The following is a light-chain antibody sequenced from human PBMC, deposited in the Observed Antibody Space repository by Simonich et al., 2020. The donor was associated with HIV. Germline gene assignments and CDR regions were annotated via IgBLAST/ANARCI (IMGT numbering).Light chain of an antibody. V-gene: IGKV1-39*01. CDR1: QSITSY. Sequence: DIQMTQSPSSLSASVGDRVTITCRASQSITSYLNWYQQKPGKAPKLLIYAASNLQSGVPSRFSGSGSGTDFTLTISSLEPEDFAVYYCQQRSNWPITFGQGTRLEIK. CDR3: QQRSNWPIT. CDR2: AAS. J-gene: IGKJ5*01.